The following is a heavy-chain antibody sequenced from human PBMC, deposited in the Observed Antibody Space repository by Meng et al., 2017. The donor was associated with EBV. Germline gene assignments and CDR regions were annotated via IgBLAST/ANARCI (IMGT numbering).Heavy chain of an antibody. J-gene: IGHJ4*02. CDR2: IYYSGST. D-gene: IGHD4-11*01. V-gene: IGHV4-39*07. Sequence: LQVSGPGRVKPSETLYLPCPVSGGSISGSSYYWGWIRQPPGKGLEWIGSIYYSGSTYYNPSLKSRVTISVDTSKNQFSLKLSSVTAADTAVYYCADYSSWGQGTLVTVSS. CDR3: ADYSS. CDR1: GGSISGSSYY.